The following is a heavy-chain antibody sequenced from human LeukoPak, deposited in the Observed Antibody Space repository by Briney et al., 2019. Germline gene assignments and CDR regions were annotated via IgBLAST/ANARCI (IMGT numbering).Heavy chain of an antibody. CDR1: GFTFSSYG. J-gene: IGHJ6*02. D-gene: IGHD2-15*01. V-gene: IGHV3-30*19. CDR2: ISYDGSNK. CDR3: ASQYCSGGSCYPKMGDYYYGMDV. Sequence: GGSLRLSCAASGFTFSSYGMHWVRQAPGKGLEWVAVISYDGSNKYYADSVKGRFTISRDNSKNTLYLQMNSLRAEDTAVYYCASQYCSGGSCYPKMGDYYYGMDVWGQGTTVTVSS.